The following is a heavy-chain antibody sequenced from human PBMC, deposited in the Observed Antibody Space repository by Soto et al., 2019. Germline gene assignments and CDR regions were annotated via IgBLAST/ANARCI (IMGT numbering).Heavy chain of an antibody. CDR2: INGGGGST. V-gene: IGHV3-23*01. CDR1: GFTFNAFA. D-gene: IGHD2-2*01. Sequence: RRLSCAASGFTFNAFAMAWVRQTLGKGLDWVSTINGGGGSTYYADSVKGRFTISRDNSKNTLYLELNNLRAEDTAVYYCAKEPEMPGRGLDYWGQGALVTVSS. J-gene: IGHJ4*01. CDR3: AKEPEMPGRGLDY.